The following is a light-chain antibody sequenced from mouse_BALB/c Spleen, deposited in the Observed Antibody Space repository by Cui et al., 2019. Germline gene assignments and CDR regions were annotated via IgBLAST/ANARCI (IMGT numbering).Light chain of an antibody. Sequence: DIVITLSLIFMSTSVGDRVSITCKASQVVGTAVAWYQQKPGQSPKLLIYWASTRHTGVPDRFTGSGSGTDFTLTISNVQSEDLADYFCQQYSSYPLTFGSGTKLEIK. CDR3: QQYSSYPLT. CDR1: QVVGTA. V-gene: IGKV6-23*01. J-gene: IGKJ4*01. CDR2: WAS.